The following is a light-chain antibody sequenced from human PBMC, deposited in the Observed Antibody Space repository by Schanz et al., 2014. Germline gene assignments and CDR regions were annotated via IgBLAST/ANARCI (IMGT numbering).Light chain of an antibody. CDR3: QQFYSLPLT. J-gene: IGKJ4*01. Sequence: DIVMTQSPDSLALSLGERATINCKSSQSVLYSSNNKNYLVWYQQKPGQPPNLLISWASTRESGVPDRFSGSGSGTDFTLTISSLQAEDVAVYYCQQFYSLPLTFGGGTKVEFK. CDR1: QSVLYSSNNKNY. V-gene: IGKV4-1*01. CDR2: WAS.